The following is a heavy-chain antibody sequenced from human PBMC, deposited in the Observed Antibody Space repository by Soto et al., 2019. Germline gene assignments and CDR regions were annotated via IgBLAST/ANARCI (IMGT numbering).Heavy chain of an antibody. CDR2: IKSNTEGATT. J-gene: IGHJ4*02. D-gene: IGHD3-22*01. V-gene: IGHV3-15*01. CDR1: GFTFSNAW. CDR3: TTASHYFFDGGGYYPNDY. Sequence: EVQLVESGGGLVKPGGSLRLSCAASGFTFSNAWMSWVRQAPGKGLEWVGRIKSNTEGATTDYATPVKGRFTISRDDSKNTLYMQLNSLKTEDTALYYCTTASHYFFDGGGYYPNDYWGQGTLVTVSS.